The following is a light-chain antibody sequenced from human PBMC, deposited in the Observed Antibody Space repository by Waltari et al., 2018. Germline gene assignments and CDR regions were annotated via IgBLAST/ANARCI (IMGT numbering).Light chain of an antibody. V-gene: IGLV2-14*01. Sequence: QSALTQPASMSGSPGQSITISCTGTSSDVGGYNYVSWYQQHPGKAPKLMIYDVTIRPSGVSNRFSGSKSGYTASLTISGLQAEDEADYYCTSYTSSSTLVVFGGGTRLTVL. CDR1: SSDVGGYNY. J-gene: IGLJ2*01. CDR2: DVT. CDR3: TSYTSSSTLVV.